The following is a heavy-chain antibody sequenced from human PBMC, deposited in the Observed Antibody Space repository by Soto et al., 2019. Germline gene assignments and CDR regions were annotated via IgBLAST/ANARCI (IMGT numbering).Heavy chain of an antibody. V-gene: IGHV3-23*01. J-gene: IGHJ4*02. Sequence: PGGSLRLSCAASGFTFSSYAMNWVRQAPGKGLEWVSVISGSDGSTYYADSVKGRFTISRDNSKNTLNLQMNSLRAEDTAVYYCARRSSSWYFDYWGQGTLVIAPQ. CDR2: ISGSDGST. CDR3: ARRSSSWYFDY. D-gene: IGHD6-13*01. CDR1: GFTFSSYA.